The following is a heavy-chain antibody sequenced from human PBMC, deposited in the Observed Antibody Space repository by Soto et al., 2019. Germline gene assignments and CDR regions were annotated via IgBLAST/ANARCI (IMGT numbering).Heavy chain of an antibody. J-gene: IGHJ3*02. D-gene: IGHD1-1*01. CDR2: IHYSGTI. Sequence: QVQLQESGPGLVKPSETLSLTCTVSGGSISGYYWSWIRQPPGKGLEWIGYIHYSGTINYNPSLKSQLIISVDTSENQFSLELSSVSAADPAVYYCARQPTNTAAFDIWGQGTMVIV. CDR3: ARQPTNTAAFDI. V-gene: IGHV4-59*08. CDR1: GGSISGYY.